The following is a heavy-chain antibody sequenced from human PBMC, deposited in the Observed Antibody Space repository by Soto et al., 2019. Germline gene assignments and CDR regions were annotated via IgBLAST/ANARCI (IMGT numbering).Heavy chain of an antibody. Sequence: SETLSLTCTVSGGSISSGGYYWSWIRQHPGKGLEWIGYIYYSGRTNYNPSLKSRVTISVDTSKNLFSLRLTSVTAADTAVYYCARERTPTYHYDSSGYDAFDIWGQGTMVTVSS. CDR3: ARERTPTYHYDSSGYDAFDI. D-gene: IGHD3-22*01. V-gene: IGHV4-61*03. CDR2: IYYSGRT. CDR1: GGSISSGGYY. J-gene: IGHJ3*02.